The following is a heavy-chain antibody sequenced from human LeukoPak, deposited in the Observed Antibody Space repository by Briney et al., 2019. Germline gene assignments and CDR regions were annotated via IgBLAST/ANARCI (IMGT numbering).Heavy chain of an antibody. Sequence: PGGSLRLSCVASGFTFSSYSMNWVRQAPGKGLEWLSSISSSGRYMYYADSVKGRFTISRDSAKNSLYLQMNSLRAEDTAVYYCARDTVPAAGGYWFDPWGQGTLVTVSS. CDR1: GFTFSSYS. CDR2: ISSSGRYM. V-gene: IGHV3-21*01. CDR3: ARDTVPAAGGYWFDP. D-gene: IGHD6-13*01. J-gene: IGHJ5*02.